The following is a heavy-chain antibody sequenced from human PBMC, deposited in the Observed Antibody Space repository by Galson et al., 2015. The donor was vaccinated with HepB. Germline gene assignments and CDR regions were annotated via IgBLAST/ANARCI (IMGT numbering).Heavy chain of an antibody. CDR2: ISSTSSYI. V-gene: IGHV3-21*01. CDR3: ARGPRDGGHFDY. Sequence: SLRLSCAASGFTFSRYSMNWVRQAPGKGLEWVSSISSTSSYIYYADSVKGRFTISRDNAKNSLYLQMNSLRAEDTAVYYCARGPRDGGHFDYWGQGTLVTVSS. J-gene: IGHJ4*02. D-gene: IGHD3-16*01. CDR1: GFTFSRYS.